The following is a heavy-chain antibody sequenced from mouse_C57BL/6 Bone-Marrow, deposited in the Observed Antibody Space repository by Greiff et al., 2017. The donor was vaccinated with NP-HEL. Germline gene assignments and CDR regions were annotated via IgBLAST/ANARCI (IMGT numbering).Heavy chain of an antibody. D-gene: IGHD1-1*01. J-gene: IGHJ2*01. CDR1: GYTFTSYW. CDR3: AREFLITTVVAPFDY. V-gene: IGHV1-69*01. CDR2: IDPSDSYT. Sequence: QVQLQQPGAELVMPGASVKLSCKASGYTFTSYWMHWVKQRPGQGLEWIGEIDPSDSYTNYNQKFKGKSTLTVDKSSSTAYMQLSSLTSEDSAVYYCAREFLITTVVAPFDYWGQGTTLTVSS.